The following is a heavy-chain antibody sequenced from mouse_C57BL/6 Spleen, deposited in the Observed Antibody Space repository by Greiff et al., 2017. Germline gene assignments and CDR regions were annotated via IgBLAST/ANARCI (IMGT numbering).Heavy chain of an antibody. Sequence: EVMLVESGGDLVKPGGSLKLSCAASGFTFSSYGMSWVRQTPDKRLEWVATISSGGSYTYYPDSVKGRFTISRDNAKNTLYLQMSSLKSEDTAMYYCASDSSGNDWGQGTTLTVSS. V-gene: IGHV5-6*01. CDR3: ASDSSGND. J-gene: IGHJ2*01. CDR1: GFTFSSYG. CDR2: ISSGGSYT. D-gene: IGHD3-2*02.